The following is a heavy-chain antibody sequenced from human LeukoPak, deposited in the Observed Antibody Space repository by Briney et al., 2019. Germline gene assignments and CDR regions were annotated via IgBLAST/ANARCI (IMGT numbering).Heavy chain of an antibody. CDR2: ISYDGSNK. CDR1: GFTFSSYG. Sequence: GGSLRLSCAASGFTFSSYGMHWVRQAPGKGLEWVAVISYDGSNKYYADSVKGRFTISRDNSKNTLYLQMNSLRAEDTAVYYCARGAIFGVAMRLYYYYYGMDVWGQGTTVTVSS. CDR3: ARGAIFGVAMRLYYYYYGMDV. J-gene: IGHJ6*02. V-gene: IGHV3-30*03. D-gene: IGHD3-3*01.